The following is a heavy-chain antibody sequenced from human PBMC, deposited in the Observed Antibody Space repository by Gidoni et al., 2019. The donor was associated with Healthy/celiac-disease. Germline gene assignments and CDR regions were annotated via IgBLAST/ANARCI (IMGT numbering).Heavy chain of an antibody. CDR3: AKATSYGDYGYYFDY. J-gene: IGHJ4*02. V-gene: IGHV3-9*01. CDR1: GFTFDDYA. D-gene: IGHD4-17*01. Sequence: EVQLVESGGGLVQPGRSLRLSCAASGFTFDDYAMHWVRPAPGKGLEWGSGISWNSGSIGYADSVKGRFTISRDNAKNSLYLQMNSLRAEDTALYYCAKATSYGDYGYYFDYWGQGTLVTVSS. CDR2: ISWNSGSI.